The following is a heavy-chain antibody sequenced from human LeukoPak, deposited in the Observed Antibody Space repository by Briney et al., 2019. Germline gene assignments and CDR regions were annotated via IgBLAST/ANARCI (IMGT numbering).Heavy chain of an antibody. V-gene: IGHV3-33*01. CDR3: ARDGGGYSYFYGGDY. CDR1: GFTFSSYG. D-gene: IGHD5-18*01. Sequence: PGGSLRLSCAASGFTFSSYGMHRVRQAPGKGLEWVAVIWYDGSNKYYADSVKGRFTISRDNSKNTLYLQMNSLRAEDTAVYYCARDGGGYSYFYGGDYWGQGTLVTVSS. J-gene: IGHJ4*02. CDR2: IWYDGSNK.